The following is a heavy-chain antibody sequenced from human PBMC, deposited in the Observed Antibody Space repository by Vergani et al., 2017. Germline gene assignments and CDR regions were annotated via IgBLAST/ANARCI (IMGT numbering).Heavy chain of an antibody. V-gene: IGHV3-30-3*01. CDR3: ARDSRYCSSTSCYVGRDWFDP. Sequence: VEVVESGGGLVQPGGSLRLSCAASGFTFSSYAMHWVRQALGKGLEWVAVISYDGSNKYYADSVKGRFTISRDNSKNTLYLQMNSLRAEDTAVYYCARDSRYCSSTSCYVGRDWFDPWGQGTLVTVSS. D-gene: IGHD2-2*01. CDR2: ISYDGSNK. CDR1: GFTFSSYA. J-gene: IGHJ5*02.